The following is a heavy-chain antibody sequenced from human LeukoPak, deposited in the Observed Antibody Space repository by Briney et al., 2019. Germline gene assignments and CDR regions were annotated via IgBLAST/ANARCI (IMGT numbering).Heavy chain of an antibody. J-gene: IGHJ4*02. D-gene: IGHD6-19*01. V-gene: IGHV4-59*08. CDR2: LYYTGST. CDR1: GGSITNYY. CDR3: ARHGPGYSSVFDY. Sequence: SETLSLTCTVSGGSITNYYWSWIRQPPGKGLEWIGYLYYTGSTNYIPSLRSRVTISVDMSKNQFSLKLRSMTAAGTAVYCCARHGPGYSSVFDYWGQGTLVSVSS.